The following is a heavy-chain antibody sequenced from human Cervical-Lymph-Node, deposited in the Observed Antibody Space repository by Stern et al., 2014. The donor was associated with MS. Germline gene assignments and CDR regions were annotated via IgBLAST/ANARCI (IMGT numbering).Heavy chain of an antibody. V-gene: IGHV3-7*01. J-gene: IGHJ4*02. D-gene: IGHD2/OR15-2a*01. CDR2: IKQDGSEK. CDR1: GFTFSNYW. Sequence: EVQLVESGGGLVQPGGSLRLSCAASGFTFSNYWMSWVRQAPGKGLEWVANIKQDGSEKYYVDSVKGRFTITRDNSKNSLYLQMNSLRVDDTAVYYCARGIGTDYWGQGTLVTVSS. CDR3: ARGIGTDY.